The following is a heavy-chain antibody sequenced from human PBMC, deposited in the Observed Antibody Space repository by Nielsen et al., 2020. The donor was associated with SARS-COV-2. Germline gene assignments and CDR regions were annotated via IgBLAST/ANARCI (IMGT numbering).Heavy chain of an antibody. Sequence: GESLKISCEASGFTISRYGMHWVRQAPGKGLEWVTFISYDGSVKYYADSVTGRFTISTDLSNNTLYLQMNSLRVEDTAIYYCTKGAQLGDYWGQGTLVTVSS. CDR1: GFTISRYG. V-gene: IGHV3-30*18. J-gene: IGHJ4*02. CDR2: ISYDGSVK. D-gene: IGHD6-13*01. CDR3: TKGAQLGDY.